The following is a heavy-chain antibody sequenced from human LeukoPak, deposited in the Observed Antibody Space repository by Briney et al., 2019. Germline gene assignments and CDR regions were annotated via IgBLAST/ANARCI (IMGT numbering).Heavy chain of an antibody. V-gene: IGHV4-34*01. CDR1: GGSFSGYY. CDR2: INHSGST. J-gene: IGHJ4*02. CDR3: ARRDYYGSGRRKAAVDY. Sequence: PSETLSLTCAVYGGSFSGYYWSWIRQPPGKGLEWIGEINHSGSTNYNPSLKSRVTISVDTSKNQFPLKLSSVTAADTAVYYCARRDYYGSGRRKAAVDYWGQGTLVTVSS. D-gene: IGHD3-10*01.